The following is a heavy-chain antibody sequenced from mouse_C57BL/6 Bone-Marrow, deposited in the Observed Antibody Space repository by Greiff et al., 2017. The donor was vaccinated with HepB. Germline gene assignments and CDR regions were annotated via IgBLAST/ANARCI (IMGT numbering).Heavy chain of an antibody. CDR2: IHPNSGST. J-gene: IGHJ2*01. D-gene: IGHD2-4*01. V-gene: IGHV1-64*01. CDR3: ARRGNRLRRAFDY. Sequence: QVQLQQPGAELVKPGASVKLSCKASGYTFTSYWMHWVKQRPGQGLEWIGMIHPNSGSTNYNEKFTSKATLTVDKSSSTAYMQLSSLTSEDSAVYYCARRGNRLRRAFDYWGQGTTLTVSS. CDR1: GYTFTSYW.